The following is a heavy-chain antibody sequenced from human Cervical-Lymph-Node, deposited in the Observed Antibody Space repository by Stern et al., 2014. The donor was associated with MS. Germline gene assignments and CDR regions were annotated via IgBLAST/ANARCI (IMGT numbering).Heavy chain of an antibody. CDR2: ISGSGGST. V-gene: IGHV3-23*04. D-gene: IGHD4-17*01. J-gene: IGHJ4*02. CDR3: AKHGDYYFDH. CDR1: GFTFSSYA. Sequence: EVQLVESGGGLVQPGGSLRLSCAASGFTFSSYAMSWVRQAPGKGLEWVSLISGSGGSTNYAYSVKGRFTISRDNSKNTLYLQMNSLSADDTAVYYCAKHGDYYFDHWGQGILVTVSS.